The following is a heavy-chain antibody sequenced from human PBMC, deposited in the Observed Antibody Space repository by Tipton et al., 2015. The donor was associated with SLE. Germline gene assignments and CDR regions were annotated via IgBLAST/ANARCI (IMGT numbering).Heavy chain of an antibody. V-gene: IGHV3-30*04. CDR1: GFTFSNYA. CDR3: ARVQAYEGFDP. CDR2: ISYDGSNK. D-gene: IGHD3-16*01. J-gene: IGHJ5*02. Sequence: SLRLSCAASGFTFSNYAMHWVRQAPGKGLEWVAVISYDGSNKYYADSVKGRFTISRDNSKNTLYLQMNSLRAEDTAVYYCARVQAYEGFDPWGQGTLVTVSS.